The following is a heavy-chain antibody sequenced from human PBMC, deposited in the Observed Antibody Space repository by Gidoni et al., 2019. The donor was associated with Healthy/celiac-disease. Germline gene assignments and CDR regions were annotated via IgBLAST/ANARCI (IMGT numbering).Heavy chain of an antibody. CDR3: ARDSGGGSGYYYYYGMDV. CDR2: TYYRSKWYN. V-gene: IGHV6-1*01. Sequence: QVQLQQSGPGRGKPSQTLSPTGAISGDSVTSNSAAGNWIRQAPSRGLEWLGRTYYRSKWYNDYAVSVKSRITLHPATSTNQFSLQLNSVTPEDTAVYSCARDSGGGSGYYYYYGMDVWGQGTTVTVSS. J-gene: IGHJ6*02. D-gene: IGHD3-10*01. CDR1: GDSVTSNSAA.